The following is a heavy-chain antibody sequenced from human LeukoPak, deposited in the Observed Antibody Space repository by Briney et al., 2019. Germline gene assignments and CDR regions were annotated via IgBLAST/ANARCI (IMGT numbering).Heavy chain of an antibody. D-gene: IGHD2-2*02. J-gene: IGHJ4*02. Sequence: GGSLRLSCAASGLSFSTYAMTWVRQAPGKGLEWVSGISGSGGTTYYADSVRGRFTVSRDNSKNTLYLQMNSLRAEDTAVYYCAKWAPYCSSTSCYIAYWGQGTLVTVSS. CDR3: AKWAPYCSSTSCYIAY. CDR1: GLSFSTYA. V-gene: IGHV3-23*01. CDR2: ISGSGGTT.